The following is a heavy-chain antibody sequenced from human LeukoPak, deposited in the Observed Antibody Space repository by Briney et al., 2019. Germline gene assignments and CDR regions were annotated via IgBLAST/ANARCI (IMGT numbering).Heavy chain of an antibody. CDR2: IKQDGSEK. CDR3: ARSQWLADRYFDY. V-gene: IGHV3-7*03. CDR1: GFTVNSNY. D-gene: IGHD6-19*01. Sequence: GVSLRLSCAASGFTVNSNYMSWVRQAPGKGLEWVANIKQDGSEKYYVDSVKGRFTISRDNAKNSLYLQMNSLRAEDTAVYYCARSQWLADRYFDYWGQGTLVTVSS. J-gene: IGHJ4*02.